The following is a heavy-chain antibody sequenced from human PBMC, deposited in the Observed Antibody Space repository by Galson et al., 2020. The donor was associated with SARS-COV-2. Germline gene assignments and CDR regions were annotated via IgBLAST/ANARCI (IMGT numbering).Heavy chain of an antibody. D-gene: IGHD3-3*01. CDR3: ARDPLEPAGGDYEY. V-gene: IGHV3-7*03. Sequence: GGSLRLSCVASGFSFSTYWMSWVRQAPGKGLEWVANIKEDGSAKYYVDSVKGRFTISRDNAKNSLDLQMNSLRDEDSAVYYCARDPLEPAGGDYEYWGQGTLVTVSS. J-gene: IGHJ4*02. CDR2: IKEDGSAK. CDR1: GFSFSTYW.